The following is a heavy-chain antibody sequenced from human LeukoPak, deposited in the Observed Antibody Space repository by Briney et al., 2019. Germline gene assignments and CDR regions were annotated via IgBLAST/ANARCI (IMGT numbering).Heavy chain of an antibody. J-gene: IGHJ3*02. CDR3: ARVGGMTTINNAAFDI. D-gene: IGHD5-24*01. CDR2: IYHSGST. Sequence: SETLSLTCTVSGGSISSYYWTWIRQPPGKGLEWIGYIYHSGSTNYNPSLKSRVTISLDTSKNQFSLKLTSVTAADTAIYYCARVGGMTTINNAAFDIWGQGTMVTVSS. V-gene: IGHV4-59*01. CDR1: GGSISSYY.